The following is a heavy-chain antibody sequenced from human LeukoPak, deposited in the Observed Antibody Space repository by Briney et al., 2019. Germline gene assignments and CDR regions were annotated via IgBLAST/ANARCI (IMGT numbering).Heavy chain of an antibody. CDR1: GFTFSSYW. CDR3: ARDDSSSSEDFDY. CDR2: IKQDGSEK. D-gene: IGHD6-6*01. V-gene: IGHV3-7*01. J-gene: IGHJ4*02. Sequence: GGSLRLSCAASGFTFSSYWMSWVRQAPGKGLEWVANIKQDGSEKYYVDSVKGRFTISRDNAKSSLYLQMNSLRAEDTAVYYCARDDSSSSEDFDYWGQGTLVTVSS.